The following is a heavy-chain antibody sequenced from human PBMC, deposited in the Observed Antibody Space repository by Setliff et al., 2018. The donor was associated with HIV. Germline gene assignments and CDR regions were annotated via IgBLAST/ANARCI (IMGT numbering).Heavy chain of an antibody. CDR3: ARVTPLQSRSSWWRYGMDV. D-gene: IGHD6-13*01. CDR1: GFTFEKYW. V-gene: IGHV3-74*01. Sequence: PGGSLRLSCAGSGFTFEKYWMHWVRQAPGKGLVWVSRVNRDGSSETYADSVKGRFTISRDNAKNSLYLQMNSLRAEDTAVYYCARVTPLQSRSSWWRYGMDVWGQGTTVTVSS. CDR2: VNRDGSSE. J-gene: IGHJ6*02.